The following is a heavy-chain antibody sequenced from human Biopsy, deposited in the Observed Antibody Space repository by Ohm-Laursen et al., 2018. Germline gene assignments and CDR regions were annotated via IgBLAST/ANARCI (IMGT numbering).Heavy chain of an antibody. CDR1: GYTFTSYD. CDR2: LNPVSGNS. Sequence: ASVTVSCNASGYTFTSYDITWVRQASGQGPEWIGWLNPVSGNSNFGQKFRGRVTVTSDTSISTAYMELSGLTSDDTATYYCGRAVRNQLLTDPWGQGTLVTVTS. CDR3: GRAVRNQLLTDP. J-gene: IGHJ5*02. D-gene: IGHD1-7*01. V-gene: IGHV1-8*01.